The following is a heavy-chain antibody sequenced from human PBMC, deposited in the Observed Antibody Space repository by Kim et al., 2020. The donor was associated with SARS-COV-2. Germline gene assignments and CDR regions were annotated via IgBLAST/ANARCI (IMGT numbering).Heavy chain of an antibody. CDR1: EDIFTTYW. D-gene: IGHD1-1*01. J-gene: IGHJ6*02. CDR2: IHPGDSDT. CDR3: AKLDRGNGDYYAMEV. Sequence: GESLKISCKGSEDIFTTYWIGWVRQMPGKGLEWMGIIHPGDSDTKYSPSFQGQVTISADKSINTAYLQWSSLKASDTAMYYCAKLDRGNGDYYAMEVWGQGTTVTVSS. V-gene: IGHV5-51*01.